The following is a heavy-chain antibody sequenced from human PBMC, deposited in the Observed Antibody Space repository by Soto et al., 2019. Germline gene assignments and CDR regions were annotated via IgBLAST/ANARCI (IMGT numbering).Heavy chain of an antibody. V-gene: IGHV3-64*01. CDR1: GFTLSGYA. J-gene: IGHJ6*03. CDR3: ARRARPDFYYMDV. CDR2: ISSNGVGT. Sequence: EVQLAESGGGLAQPGGSLRLSCAASGFTLSGYAMDWVRQAPGKGLEYVSGISSNGVGTYYANSVQGRFTISRDNSKNTVYLQMASLRSEDMAVYYCARRARPDFYYMDVWGKGTPVTVSS. D-gene: IGHD6-6*01.